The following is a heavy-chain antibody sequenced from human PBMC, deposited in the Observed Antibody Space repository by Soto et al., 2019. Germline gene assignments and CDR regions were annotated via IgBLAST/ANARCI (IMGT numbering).Heavy chain of an antibody. V-gene: IGHV1-69*13. CDR1: GGTFSSYA. D-gene: IGHD3-10*01. CDR3: ARDPDYYGSGSYYMGPRYYGMDV. J-gene: IGHJ6*02. Sequence: SVKVSCKASGGTFSSYAISWVRQAPGQGLEWMGGIIPIFGTANYAQKFQGRVTITADESTSTAYMELSSLRSEDTAVYYCARDPDYYGSGSYYMGPRYYGMDVWGQGXTVTVYS. CDR2: IIPIFGTA.